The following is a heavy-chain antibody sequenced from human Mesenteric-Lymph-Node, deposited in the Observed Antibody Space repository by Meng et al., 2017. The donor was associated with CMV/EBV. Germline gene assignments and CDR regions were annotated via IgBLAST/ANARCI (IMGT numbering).Heavy chain of an antibody. CDR2: INPNSGGT. CDR3: ARSRDGYNGAAAY. D-gene: IGHD5-24*01. J-gene: IGHJ4*02. Sequence: ASVKVSCKASEYTFTGYYMHWVRQAPGQGLEWMGWINPNSGGTNYAQKFQGRVTMTRDTSISTAYMELSRLRSDDTAVYYCARSRDGYNGAAAYWGQGTLVTVSS. V-gene: IGHV1-2*02. CDR1: EYTFTGYY.